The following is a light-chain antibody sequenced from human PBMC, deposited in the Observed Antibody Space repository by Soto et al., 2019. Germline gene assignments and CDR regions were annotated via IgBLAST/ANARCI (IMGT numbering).Light chain of an antibody. CDR3: AAWDDSLSAVV. CDR1: SSNIGDFP. Sequence: QTVVTQPPSASGTPGQRVTISCSGSSSNIGDFPVNWHQHLPGAAPKVLIYNTSQRPSGVPDRFSGSKSGTSASLAISGLRSEDEADYYCAAWDDSLSAVVFGGGTKLTVL. J-gene: IGLJ2*01. CDR2: NTS. V-gene: IGLV1-44*01.